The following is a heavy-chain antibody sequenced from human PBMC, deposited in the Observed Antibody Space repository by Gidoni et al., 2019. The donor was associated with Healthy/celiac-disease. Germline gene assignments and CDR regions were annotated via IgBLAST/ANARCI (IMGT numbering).Heavy chain of an antibody. CDR3: AMNDPGSGSYCLDY. D-gene: IGHD3-10*01. J-gene: IGHJ4*02. CDR1: GHTFPSYY. V-gene: IGHV1-46*01. CDR2: INPSGGST. Sequence: QVQLVQSGAEVKKPGASVQVSCKASGHTFPSYYMHWVRQAPGQGLEWMGIINPSGGSTTYAQKFQGRVTMTRDTSTSTVYMELSSLRSEDTAVYYCAMNDPGSGSYCLDYWGQGTLVTVSS.